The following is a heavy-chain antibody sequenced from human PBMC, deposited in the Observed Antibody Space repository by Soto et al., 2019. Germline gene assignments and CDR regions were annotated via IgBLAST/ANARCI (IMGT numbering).Heavy chain of an antibody. D-gene: IGHD2-21*01. CDR3: ARDRADPIGDYHPLFDS. V-gene: IGHV3-74*01. Sequence: PGGSLRLSCAAPGFTFSSYWMHWVRQVPGKGLVWVSRISSDGSITNYADSVKGRFSISRDNAKNTLYLQMNSLRAEDTAVYYCARDRADPIGDYHPLFDSWGLGTLVTVSS. CDR1: GFTFSSYW. J-gene: IGHJ4*02. CDR2: ISSDGSIT.